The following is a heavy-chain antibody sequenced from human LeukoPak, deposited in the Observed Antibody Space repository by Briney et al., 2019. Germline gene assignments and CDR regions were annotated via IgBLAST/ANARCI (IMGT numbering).Heavy chain of an antibody. CDR2: ISGSGGST. V-gene: IGHV3-23*01. CDR1: GFTFSSYA. Sequence: GGSLRLSCAASGFTFSSYAMSWVRQAPGKGLEWVSAISGSGGSTYYADSVKGRFTISRDNSKNTLYLLMNSLRAEDTAVYYCAKEGYDSSGYYPYFDYWGQGTLVTVSS. J-gene: IGHJ4*02. D-gene: IGHD3-22*01. CDR3: AKEGYDSSGYYPYFDY.